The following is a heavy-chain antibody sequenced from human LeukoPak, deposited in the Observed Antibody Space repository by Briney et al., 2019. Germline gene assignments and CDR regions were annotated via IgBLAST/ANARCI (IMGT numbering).Heavy chain of an antibody. CDR1: GFTFSSYW. J-gene: IGHJ4*02. Sequence: GGSLRLSCAASGFTFSSYWMSWVRQAPGKGLEWVSYISSSGSTIYYADSVKGRFTISRDNAKNSLYLQMNSLRAEDTAVYYCASHYYGSGKFENWGQGTLVTVSS. CDR2: ISSSGSTI. CDR3: ASHYYGSGKFEN. D-gene: IGHD3-10*01. V-gene: IGHV3-48*04.